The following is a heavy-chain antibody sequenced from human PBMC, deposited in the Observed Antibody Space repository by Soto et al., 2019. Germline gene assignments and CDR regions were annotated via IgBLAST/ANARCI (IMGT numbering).Heavy chain of an antibody. D-gene: IGHD3-22*01. CDR3: ARASPPRPTYYYDSSGSQPFDY. CDR2: ISSSSSYI. CDR1: GFTFSSYS. Sequence: GSLRLSCAASGFTFSSYSMNWVRQAPGKGLEWVSSISSSSSYIYYADSVKGRFTISRDNAKNSLYLQMNSLRAEDTAVYYCARASPPRPTYYYDSSGSQPFDYWGQGTLVTVSS. J-gene: IGHJ4*02. V-gene: IGHV3-21*01.